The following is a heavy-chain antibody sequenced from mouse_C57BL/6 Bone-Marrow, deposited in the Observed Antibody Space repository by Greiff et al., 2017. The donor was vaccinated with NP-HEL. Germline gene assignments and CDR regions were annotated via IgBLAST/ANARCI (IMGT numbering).Heavy chain of an antibody. V-gene: IGHV5-4*01. J-gene: IGHJ2*01. CDR3: ARDPVDY. CDR1: GFTFSSYA. Sequence: DVMLVESGGGLVKPGGSLKLSCAASGFTFSSYAMSWVRQTPEKRLEWVATISDGGSYTYYPDNVKGRFTISRENAKNNLYLQMSHLKSEDTAMYYCARDPVDYWGQGTTLTVSS. CDR2: ISDGGSYT.